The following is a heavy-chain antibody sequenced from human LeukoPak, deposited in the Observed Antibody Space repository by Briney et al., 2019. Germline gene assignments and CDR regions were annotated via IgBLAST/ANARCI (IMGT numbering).Heavy chain of an antibody. D-gene: IGHD6-13*01. Sequence: GGSLRLSCAASGFIFSSYAMTWVRQAPGKGLEWVSAISSSGGSTYYADSVKGRFTISRDNSKNTLYLQMNSLTAEDTAVYYCAKDTHSGYSSSWYGWAFDYWGQGTLVTVSS. CDR3: AKDTHSGYSSSWYGWAFDY. CDR1: GFIFSSYA. CDR2: ISSSGGST. J-gene: IGHJ4*02. V-gene: IGHV3-23*01.